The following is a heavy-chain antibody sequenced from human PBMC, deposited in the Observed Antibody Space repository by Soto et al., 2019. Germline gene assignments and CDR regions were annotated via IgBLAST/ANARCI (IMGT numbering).Heavy chain of an antibody. CDR3: AREGVDIVATINWNYYYGMDV. Sequence: ASVKVSGKASGYTLTGYYMNWVRQAPGQGLEWMGWINPNSGGTNYAQKFKGWVTMTRDTSISTAYMELSRLRSDDTAVYYCAREGVDIVATINWNYYYGMDVWGQGTTVTVSS. J-gene: IGHJ6*02. CDR2: INPNSGGT. CDR1: GYTLTGYY. D-gene: IGHD5-12*01. V-gene: IGHV1-2*04.